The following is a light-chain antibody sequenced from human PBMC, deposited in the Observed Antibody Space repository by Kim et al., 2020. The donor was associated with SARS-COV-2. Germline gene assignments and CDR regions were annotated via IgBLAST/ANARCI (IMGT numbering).Light chain of an antibody. CDR1: SSNIGNNY. Sequence: GQRVTISCSEKSSNIGNNYVSWYHQLPGTAPKFLIYDNNERPSGVPDRFSGSRSGTSATLAITGLQTGDEADYYCGTWDSSLSAVVFGGGTQLTVL. CDR2: DNN. CDR3: GTWDSSLSAVV. V-gene: IGLV1-51*01. J-gene: IGLJ2*01.